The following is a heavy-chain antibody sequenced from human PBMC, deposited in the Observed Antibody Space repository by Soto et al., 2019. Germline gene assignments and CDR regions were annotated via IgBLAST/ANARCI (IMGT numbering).Heavy chain of an antibody. D-gene: IGHD4-4*01. CDR1: GGDFSTYA. J-gene: IGHJ4*02. Sequence: QVQLVQSVAEVKKPGSSVKVSCKASGGDFSTYAFSWVRQAPGQGLEWMGGVIPIFGAPNYAQNFQGRFTITEDASTSTDYMHLSSVRSEDTDVYYCTSIVDYSDSSFAYWGQGTLVTVSS. CDR2: VIPIFGAP. V-gene: IGHV1-69*01. CDR3: TSIVDYSDSSFAY.